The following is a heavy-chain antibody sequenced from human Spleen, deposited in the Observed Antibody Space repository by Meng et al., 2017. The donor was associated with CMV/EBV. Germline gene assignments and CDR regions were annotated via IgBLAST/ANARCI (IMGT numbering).Heavy chain of an antibody. CDR1: GFIFSNTW. J-gene: IGHJ6*02. D-gene: IGHD3-16*01. Sequence: GESLKISCAASGFIFSNTWMSWVRQAPGKGLEWVSTISASGGSTYYADSVKGRFTISRDNSKNTLYLQMNSLRAEDTAVYYCAKDLGPTVDYYYGMDVWGQGTTVTVSS. CDR3: AKDLGPTVDYYYGMDV. V-gene: IGHV3-23*01. CDR2: ISASGGST.